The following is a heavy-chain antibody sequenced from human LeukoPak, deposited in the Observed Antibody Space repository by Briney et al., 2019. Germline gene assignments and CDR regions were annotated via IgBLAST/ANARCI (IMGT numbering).Heavy chain of an antibody. CDR2: LSGDGITT. CDR1: DFTFSSHW. D-gene: IGHD6-13*01. Sequence: GGSLRLSCAASDFTFSSHWMYWVRQAPGKGLVWVARLSGDGITTRHADSVKGRFTISRDNAKHTLYLQMNSLRVEDTALYYCARGIASSRSVAIDLWGQGTLVAVSS. CDR3: ARGIASSRSVAIDL. J-gene: IGHJ4*02. V-gene: IGHV3-74*01.